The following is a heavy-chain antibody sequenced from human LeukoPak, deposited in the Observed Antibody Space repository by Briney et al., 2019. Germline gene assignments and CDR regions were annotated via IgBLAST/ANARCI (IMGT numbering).Heavy chain of an antibody. J-gene: IGHJ5*02. Sequence: VKPSETLSLTCTVSGYSISSGYYWGWIRQPPGKGLEWIGSIYHSGSTYYNPSLKSRVTISVDTSKNQFSLKLSSVTAADTAVYYCARGGIAAAGTPNWFDPWGQGTLVTVSS. CDR1: GYSISSGYY. V-gene: IGHV4-38-2*02. CDR2: IYHSGST. D-gene: IGHD6-13*01. CDR3: ARGGIAAAGTPNWFDP.